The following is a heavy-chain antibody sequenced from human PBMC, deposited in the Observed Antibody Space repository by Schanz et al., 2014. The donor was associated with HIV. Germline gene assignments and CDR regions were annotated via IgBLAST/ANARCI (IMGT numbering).Heavy chain of an antibody. D-gene: IGHD4-17*01. CDR3: ARGDLSGDYEGEVDYYYRMDV. CDR2: IIPIYGAA. CDR1: GGTFNIYT. J-gene: IGHJ6*02. Sequence: QVQLVQSGAEVKKPGSSVKVSCKASGGTFNIYTISWVRQAPGQGLEWVGGIIPIYGAAHYAQKLQGRVSINADDAANTAYLELSRLSSDDTAVYYCARGDLSGDYEGEVDYYYRMDVWGQGTTVSVSS. V-gene: IGHV1-69*01.